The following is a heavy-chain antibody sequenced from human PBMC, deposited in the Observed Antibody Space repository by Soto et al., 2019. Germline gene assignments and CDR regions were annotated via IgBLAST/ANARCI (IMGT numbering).Heavy chain of an antibody. J-gene: IGHJ5*02. CDR3: ARVTAAAGTRWFDP. Sequence: LSLTCAVSGGSISSGGYSWSWIRQPPGKGLEWIGYIYHSGSTYYNPSLKSRVTISVDRSKNQFSLKLSPVTAADTAVYYCARVTAAAGTRWFDPWGQGTLVTVSS. CDR2: IYHSGST. D-gene: IGHD6-13*01. V-gene: IGHV4-30-2*01. CDR1: GGSISSGGYS.